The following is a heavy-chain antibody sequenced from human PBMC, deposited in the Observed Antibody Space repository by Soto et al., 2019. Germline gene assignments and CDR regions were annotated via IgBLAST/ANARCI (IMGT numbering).Heavy chain of an antibody. CDR2: ISYDGSNK. Sequence: GGSLRLSCAASGFTFSSYGMHWVRQAPGKGLEWVAVISYDGSNKYYADSVKGRFTISRDNSKNTLYLQMNSLRAEDTAVYYCAKDPHFSLYYFDYWGQGTLVTVSS. V-gene: IGHV3-30*18. CDR3: AKDPHFSLYYFDY. CDR1: GFTFSSYG. J-gene: IGHJ4*02.